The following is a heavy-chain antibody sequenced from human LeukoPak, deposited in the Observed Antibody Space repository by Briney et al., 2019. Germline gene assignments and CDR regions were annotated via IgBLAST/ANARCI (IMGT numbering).Heavy chain of an antibody. CDR1: GFTFRSYD. V-gene: IGHV3-13*01. CDR3: ARAAYSSTWYSRYFDL. J-gene: IGHJ2*01. Sequence: GGSLRLSCAASGFTFRSYDMHWVRQATGKGLEWVSGIGTAGEIYYPGSVKGRFTISRENAKNSLYLQMNSLRAGDTTVYYCARAAYSSTWYSRYFDLWGRGTLVTVSS. D-gene: IGHD6-13*01. CDR2: IGTAGEI.